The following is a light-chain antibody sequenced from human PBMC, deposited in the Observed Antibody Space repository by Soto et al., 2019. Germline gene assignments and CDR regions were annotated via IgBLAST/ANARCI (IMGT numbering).Light chain of an antibody. CDR2: DAS. Sequence: IQMTQSPSTLSASVGDRVTITCRASQSIGTWLAWYQQKPGKAPKLLIYDASSLESGVPSRFSGSGSGTEFTLTISSLQPDDFATYYCQQYNSYWTFGQGSKVDI. J-gene: IGKJ1*01. V-gene: IGKV1-5*01. CDR1: QSIGTW. CDR3: QQYNSYWT.